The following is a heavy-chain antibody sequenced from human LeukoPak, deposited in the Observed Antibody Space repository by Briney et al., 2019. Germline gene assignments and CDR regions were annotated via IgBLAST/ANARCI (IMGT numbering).Heavy chain of an antibody. CDR3: AKTDIAEMATISFPY. D-gene: IGHD5-24*01. J-gene: IGHJ4*02. V-gene: IGHV3-23*01. CDR1: GFTFSSYA. CDR2: ISGSGGST. Sequence: GGSLRLSCAASGFTFSSYAMSWVRQAPGKGLEWVSAISGSGGSTYYADSVKGRFTISRDNSKNTLYLQMNSLRAEDTAVYYCAKTDIAEMATISFPYWGQGTLVTVSS.